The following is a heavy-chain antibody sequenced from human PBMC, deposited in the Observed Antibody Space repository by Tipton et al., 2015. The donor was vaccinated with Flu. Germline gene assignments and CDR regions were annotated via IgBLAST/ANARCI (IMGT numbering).Heavy chain of an antibody. V-gene: IGHV1-46*04. D-gene: IGHD3-3*01. CDR3: ARGRYLALILSGGDWFDS. CDR2: IYPSGGGT. J-gene: IGHJ5*01. CDR1: GYTLTTYN. Sequence: QSGPEVKKPGASVKVSCKASGYTLTTYNMHWVRQAPGQGLEWMGIIYPSGGGTRYAQNLQGRVTMTTDTSASTAYMDLRSLKYDDTAVYYCARGRYLALILSGGDWFDSWGQGTLVTVSS.